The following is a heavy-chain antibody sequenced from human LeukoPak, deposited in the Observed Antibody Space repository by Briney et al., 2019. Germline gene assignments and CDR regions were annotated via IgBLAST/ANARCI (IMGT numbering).Heavy chain of an antibody. Sequence: PGGSLRLSCAASGFTFSSYGMHWGRQAPGKGLEWVAVISYDGSNKYYADSVKGRFTISRDNSKNTLYLQMNSLRAEDTAVYYCAKDGVEMALDYWGQGTLVTVSS. CDR3: AKDGVEMALDY. J-gene: IGHJ4*02. D-gene: IGHD5-24*01. CDR1: GFTFSSYG. CDR2: ISYDGSNK. V-gene: IGHV3-30*18.